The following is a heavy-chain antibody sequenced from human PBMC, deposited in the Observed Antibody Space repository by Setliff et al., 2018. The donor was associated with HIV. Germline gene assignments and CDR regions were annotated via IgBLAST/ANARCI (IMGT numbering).Heavy chain of an antibody. CDR2: INTDNGNT. D-gene: IGHD3-3*01. J-gene: IGHJ4*02. V-gene: IGHV1-3*04. Sequence: GASVKVSCKTSGYTFTSYLMHWLRQAPGQRLEWVGWINTDNGNTKYSQKFQGRVTITRDTSASTAYMELRSLRSDDTAVYYCAKITIFGVVIITFDYWGQGTLVTVSS. CDR1: GYTFTSYL. CDR3: AKITIFGVVIITFDY.